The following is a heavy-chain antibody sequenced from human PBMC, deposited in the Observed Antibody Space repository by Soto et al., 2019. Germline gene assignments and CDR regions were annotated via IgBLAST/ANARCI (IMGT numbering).Heavy chain of an antibody. CDR3: ARSRFPYYFDY. CDR2: INNDGCTT. V-gene: IGHV3-74*01. D-gene: IGHD3-10*01. J-gene: IGHJ4*01. CDR1: GFTLSNYW. Sequence: EVQLVESGGGLVQPGGSLRLSCAASGFTLSNYWTHWVRQAPGKGLVWVSHINNDGCTTSYADSVKGRFTISRDDANNTLYLQLNSLRAEDTAVYYCARSRFPYYFDYWGHGTLVTVSS.